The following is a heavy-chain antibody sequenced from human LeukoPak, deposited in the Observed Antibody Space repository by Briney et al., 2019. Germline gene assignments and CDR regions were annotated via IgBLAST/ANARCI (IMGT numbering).Heavy chain of an antibody. V-gene: IGHV4-39*07. CDR1: GDSISSSSYY. J-gene: IGHJ5*02. CDR2: IYYSGST. CDR3: ARGSPLGQNWFDP. Sequence: SETLSLTCTVSGDSISSSSYYWGWIRQPPGKGLEWIATIYYSGSTYYNPSLQSRVTISVDTSKNQFSLKLSSVTAADTAVYYCARGSPLGQNWFDPWGQGTLVTVSS.